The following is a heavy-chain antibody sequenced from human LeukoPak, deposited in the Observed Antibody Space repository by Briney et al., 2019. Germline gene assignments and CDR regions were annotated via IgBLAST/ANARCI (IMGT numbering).Heavy chain of an antibody. CDR1: GGSLSSHY. CDR3: AKLGSSTTQGY. Sequence: SETLSLTCSVSGGSLSSHYWSWIRQPPGKGLEWIGYIHYSGSTYYNPSLKSRVTMSVDTSKKQFSLKLSSVTAADTAVYYCAKLGSSTTQGYWGQGTLVTVSS. V-gene: IGHV4-59*11. J-gene: IGHJ4*02. D-gene: IGHD6-13*01. CDR2: IHYSGST.